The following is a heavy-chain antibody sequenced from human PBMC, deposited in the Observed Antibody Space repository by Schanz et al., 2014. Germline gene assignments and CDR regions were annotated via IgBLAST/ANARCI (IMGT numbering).Heavy chain of an antibody. Sequence: EVQLLESGGGLVQPGESLRLSCAASGFSFSSYTMSWVRQAPGKGLQWVSSLSGDGGTTHYADSVKGRFTISRDNYKKTLYLQMNSLRAEDTAVYYCAKEKEEVAADGSFFDYWGQGTLVTVSS. CDR3: AKEKEEVAADGSFFDY. CDR1: GFSFSSYT. J-gene: IGHJ4*02. D-gene: IGHD6-13*01. CDR2: LSGDGGTT. V-gene: IGHV3-23*01.